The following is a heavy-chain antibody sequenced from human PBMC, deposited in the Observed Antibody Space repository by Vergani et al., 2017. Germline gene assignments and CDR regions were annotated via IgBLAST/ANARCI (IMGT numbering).Heavy chain of an antibody. V-gene: IGHV1-2*02. J-gene: IGHJ4*02. CDR2: INPNSGGT. D-gene: IGHD3-10*01. CDR1: GYTFTGYY. Sequence: QVQLVQSGAEVKTPGASVKVSCKASGYTFTGYYMHWVRQAPGQGLEWMGWINPNSGGTNYAQKFQGRVTMTRDTSISTAYMELSRLRSDDTAVYYCARVEEYYYGSGSFPRFDYWGQGTLVTVSS. CDR3: ARVEEYYYGSGSFPRFDY.